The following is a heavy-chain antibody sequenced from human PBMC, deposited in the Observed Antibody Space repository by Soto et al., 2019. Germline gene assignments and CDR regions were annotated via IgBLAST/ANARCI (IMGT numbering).Heavy chain of an antibody. CDR2: ISSSSSYT. CDR1: GFTFSDYY. CDR3: AKDKGITAQKHYFDY. J-gene: IGHJ4*02. D-gene: IGHD6-13*01. V-gene: IGHV3-11*06. Sequence: PGGSLRLSCAASGFTFSDYYMSWIRQAPGKGLEWVSYISSSSSYTNYADSVKGRFTISRDNSKNSLYLQMNSLRNEDTALYYCAKDKGITAQKHYFDYWGQGTLVTVSS.